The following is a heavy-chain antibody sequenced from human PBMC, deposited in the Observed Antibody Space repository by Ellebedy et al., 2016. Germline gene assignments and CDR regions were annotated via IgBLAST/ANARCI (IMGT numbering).Heavy chain of an antibody. V-gene: IGHV3-30*03. J-gene: IGHJ6*02. CDR3: ARDCYIAVAELYYYYGMDV. CDR1: GFTFSSYG. CDR2: ISYDGSNK. Sequence: GESLKISCAASGFTFSSYGMHWVRQAPGKGLEWVAVISYDGSNKYYADSVKGRFTISRDNSKNTLYLQMNSLRAEDTAVYYCARDCYIAVAELYYYYGMDVWGQGTTVTVSS. D-gene: IGHD6-19*01.